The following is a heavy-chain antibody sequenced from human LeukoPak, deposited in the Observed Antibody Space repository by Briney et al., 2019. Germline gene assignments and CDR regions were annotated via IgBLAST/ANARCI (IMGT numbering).Heavy chain of an antibody. D-gene: IGHD7-27*01. V-gene: IGHV3-7*04. CDR1: GFTFSSYW. CDR2: IKQDGSEE. Sequence: GRSLRLSCAASGFTFSSYWMSWVRQAPGKGLEWVANIKQDGSEEQYVDSVKGRFAISRDNAENSLYLQMNSLKAEDTAVYYCGRFTRSGDSVYWGQGTLVTVSS. J-gene: IGHJ4*02. CDR3: GRFTRSGDSVY.